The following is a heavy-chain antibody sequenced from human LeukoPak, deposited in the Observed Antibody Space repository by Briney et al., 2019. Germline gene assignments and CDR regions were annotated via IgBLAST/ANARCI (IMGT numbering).Heavy chain of an antibody. CDR2: IYHSGST. J-gene: IGHJ3*02. CDR3: AGSSGYDAFDI. D-gene: IGHD3-22*01. V-gene: IGHV4-30-2*01. CDR1: GVSISNGGYS. Sequence: SETLSLTCAVSGVSISNGGYSWRWIRQPPGKGLERIRYIYHSGSTYYNPALKSQVTIPVDRSNNQFYLKLSSVSAAATAVYYGAGSSGYDAFDIWGQGTMVTVSS.